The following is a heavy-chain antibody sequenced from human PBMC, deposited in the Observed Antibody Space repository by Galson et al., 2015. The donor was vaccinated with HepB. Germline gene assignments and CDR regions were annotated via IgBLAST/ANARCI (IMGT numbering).Heavy chain of an antibody. CDR1: GYTFTSYA. Sequence: QSGAEVKKPGASVKVSCKASGYTFTSYAMHWVRQAPGQRLEWMGWINAGNGNTKYSQKFQGRVTITRDTSASAAYMELSSLRSEDTAVYYCARDRGYSSGWYYAFDIWGQGTMVTVSS. CDR3: ARDRGYSSGWYYAFDI. D-gene: IGHD6-19*01. CDR2: INAGNGNT. J-gene: IGHJ3*02. V-gene: IGHV1-3*01.